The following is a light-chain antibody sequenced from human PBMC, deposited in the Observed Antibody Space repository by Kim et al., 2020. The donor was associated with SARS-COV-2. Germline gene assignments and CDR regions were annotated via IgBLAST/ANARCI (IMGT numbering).Light chain of an antibody. Sequence: SYELTQPPSVSVSPGQTARITCSAYVLPKQYAYWYQQKPGQAPILVIYKDSERPSGIPERFSGSGSGTTATLTITGVQAEDEADYYCQSADSSGTWVFGGGTQLTVL. CDR2: KDS. CDR3: QSADSSGTWV. CDR1: VLPKQY. J-gene: IGLJ3*02. V-gene: IGLV3-25*03.